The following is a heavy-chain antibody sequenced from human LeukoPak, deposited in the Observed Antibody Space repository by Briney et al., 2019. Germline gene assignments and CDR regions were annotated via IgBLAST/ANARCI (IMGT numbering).Heavy chain of an antibody. Sequence: SETLSLTCTVSGGSISSYYWSWIRQPAEKGLEWIGRIYSSGSPNYNPSLKSRVTMSVDTSKNQFSLKLSSVTAADTAVYYCARGGYPYDSSGYYQGLFDYWGQGTLVTVSS. D-gene: IGHD3-22*01. V-gene: IGHV4-4*07. CDR2: IYSSGSP. CDR1: GGSISSYY. J-gene: IGHJ4*02. CDR3: ARGGYPYDSSGYYQGLFDY.